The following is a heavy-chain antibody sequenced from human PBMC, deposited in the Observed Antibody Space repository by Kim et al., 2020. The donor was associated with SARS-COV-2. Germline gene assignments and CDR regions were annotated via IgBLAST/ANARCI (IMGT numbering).Heavy chain of an antibody. J-gene: IGHJ3*02. Sequence: GGSLRLSCAASGFTFSSYGMHWVRQAPGKGLEWVAVIWYDGSNKYYADSVKGRFTISRDNSKNTLYLQTNSLRAEDTAVYYCARDRGLLSYAFDIWGQGTMVTVSS. CDR3: ARDRGLLSYAFDI. CDR2: IWYDGSNK. V-gene: IGHV3-33*01. D-gene: IGHD3-10*01. CDR1: GFTFSSYG.